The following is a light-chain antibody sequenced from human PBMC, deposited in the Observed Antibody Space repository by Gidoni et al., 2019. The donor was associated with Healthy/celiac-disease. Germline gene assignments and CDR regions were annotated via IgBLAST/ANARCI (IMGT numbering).Light chain of an antibody. V-gene: IGKV4-1*01. CDR3: QQYYSTPHT. CDR2: WAS. Sequence: DSVMTQSPDSLAVSLGERATINCKSSQSVLYSSNNKNYLAWYQQKPGQPPKLLIYWASTRESGVSDRFSGSGSGTDFTLTISSLQAEDVAVYYCQQYYSTPHTFGGGTKVEIK. CDR1: QSVLYSSNNKNY. J-gene: IGKJ4*01.